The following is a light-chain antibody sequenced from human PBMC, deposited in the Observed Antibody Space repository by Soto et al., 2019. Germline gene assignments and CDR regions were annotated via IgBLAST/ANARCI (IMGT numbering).Light chain of an antibody. CDR1: QSVSSSY. CDR2: GAS. Sequence: EIVMSQSPATMSVSPGERATLSCRASQSVSSSYLAWFQQKPGQAPRLLIYGASSRATGIPDRFSGSGSGTEFTLTISSLQSEDFAVYYCQQYNNWPFITFGQGTRLEI. CDR3: QQYNNWPFIT. V-gene: IGKV3D-15*01. J-gene: IGKJ5*01.